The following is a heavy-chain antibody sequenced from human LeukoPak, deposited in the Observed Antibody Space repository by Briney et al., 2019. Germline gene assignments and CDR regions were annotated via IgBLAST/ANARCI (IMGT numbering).Heavy chain of an antibody. Sequence: ASVKVSCKASGYTFTSYGISWVRQAPGQGLEWMGWISAYNGNTNYAQKLQGRVTMTTDTSTSTAYMELRSLRSDDTAVYYCARDEYPILPTVLDYWAREPWSPSPQ. CDR1: GYTFTSYG. D-gene: IGHD6-6*01. V-gene: IGHV1-18*01. J-gene: IGHJ4*02. CDR3: ARDEYPILPTVLDY. CDR2: ISAYNGNT.